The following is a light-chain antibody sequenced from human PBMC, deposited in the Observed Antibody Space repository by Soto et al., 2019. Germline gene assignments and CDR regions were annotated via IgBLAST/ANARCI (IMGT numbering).Light chain of an antibody. CDR2: EVS. J-gene: IGLJ1*01. V-gene: IGLV2-14*01. CDR3: SSYTSSSTLV. CDR1: SSDVGGYNY. Sequence: QSALTQPASVSGSPGQSITISCTGTSSDVGGYNYVSWYQQHPGKAPKLMIYEVSNRPSGVSNRFSGSKSGNSASLTLSGVQAEDEADYYCSSYTSSSTLVFGTGTKVTVL.